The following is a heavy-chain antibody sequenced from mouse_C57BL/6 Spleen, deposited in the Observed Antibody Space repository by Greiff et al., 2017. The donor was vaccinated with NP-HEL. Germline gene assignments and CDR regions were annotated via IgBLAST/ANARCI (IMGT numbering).Heavy chain of an antibody. CDR2: IDPEDGDT. Sequence: EVQLQESGAELVRPGASVKLSCTASGFNIKDYYMHWVKQRPEQGLERIGRIDPEDGDTEYAPKFQGKATMTADTSSNTAYLQLSTLTSEDTAVYYRTTGGNYPYYFGYWGQGTTLTVSS. CDR3: TTGGNYPYYFGY. D-gene: IGHD2-1*01. CDR1: GFNIKDYY. J-gene: IGHJ2*01. V-gene: IGHV14-1*01.